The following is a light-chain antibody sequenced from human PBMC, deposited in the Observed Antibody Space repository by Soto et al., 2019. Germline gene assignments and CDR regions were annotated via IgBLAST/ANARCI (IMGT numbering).Light chain of an antibody. V-gene: IGLV2-14*01. CDR1: SSDVGGYNY. CDR3: CSYAGSYTGV. CDR2: EVS. Sequence: QPVLTQPASVSGSPGQSITISCTGTSSDVGGYNYVSWYQQHPGKAPKLMIYEVSNRPSGVSNRFSGSKSGNTASLTISGLQAEDEADYYCCSYAGSYTGVFGGGTKLTVL. J-gene: IGLJ3*02.